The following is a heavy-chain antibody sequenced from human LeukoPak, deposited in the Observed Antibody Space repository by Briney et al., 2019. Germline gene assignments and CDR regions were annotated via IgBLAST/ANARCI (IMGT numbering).Heavy chain of an antibody. V-gene: IGHV5-10-1*01. D-gene: IGHD5-18*01. CDR3: ARTSGYSYGSAFDI. J-gene: IGHJ3*02. Sequence: GESLKISCKGSGYSFTSYWITWVRQMPGKGLEWMWRIDPTDSYTNYSPSFQGHVTISADKSISTAYLQWSSLKASDTAMYYCARTSGYSYGSAFDIWGQGTMVTVSS. CDR1: GYSFTSYW. CDR2: IDPTDSYT.